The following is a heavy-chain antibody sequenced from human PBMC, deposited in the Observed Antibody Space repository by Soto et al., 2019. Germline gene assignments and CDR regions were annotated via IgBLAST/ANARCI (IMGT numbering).Heavy chain of an antibody. Sequence: EVQLLESGGDLIQPGGSLRLSCAASGFTFNIYAMTWVRQAPGKGLEWVSAISRYGDFTYYADSVEGRFTISRDNSKNPLYLQMTSLRAEDTAVYYCAKDRYLDHDSRGYLFDNWGQGTLVTVSS. J-gene: IGHJ4*02. CDR3: AKDRYLDHDSRGYLFDN. V-gene: IGHV3-23*01. CDR2: ISRYGDFT. CDR1: GFTFNIYA. D-gene: IGHD3-22*01.